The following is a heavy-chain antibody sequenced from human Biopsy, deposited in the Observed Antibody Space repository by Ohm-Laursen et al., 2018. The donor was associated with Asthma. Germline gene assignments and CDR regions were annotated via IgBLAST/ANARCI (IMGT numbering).Heavy chain of an antibody. Sequence: TLSLTCSVSGAAISRGGYHWSWIRQPPGKGLEWIGYIYTDGSTDYNPSLKSRFSMSVDTSMNQFSLKLTPVTAADTAVYFCARDSESAWSSGLDAFDFWGHGTMVTVSS. CDR1: GAAISRGGYH. CDR2: IYTDGST. J-gene: IGHJ3*01. D-gene: IGHD6-19*01. CDR3: ARDSESAWSSGLDAFDF. V-gene: IGHV4-31*03.